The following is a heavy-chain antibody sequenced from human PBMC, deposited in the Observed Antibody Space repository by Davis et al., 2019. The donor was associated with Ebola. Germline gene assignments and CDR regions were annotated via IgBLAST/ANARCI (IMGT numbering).Heavy chain of an antibody. Sequence: GESLKISCVASGFIFSRYWMNWVRQTPGKGLEWVANIKQDGSEKNYVDSVKGRFTISRDNSKKSVFLQINNLRVEDTAVYYCARLYCSSFNCYFLRDGFDMWGQGTVVTVSS. V-gene: IGHV3-7*01. CDR2: IKQDGSEK. CDR3: ARLYCSSFNCYFLRDGFDM. CDR1: GFIFSRYW. J-gene: IGHJ3*02. D-gene: IGHD2-2*01.